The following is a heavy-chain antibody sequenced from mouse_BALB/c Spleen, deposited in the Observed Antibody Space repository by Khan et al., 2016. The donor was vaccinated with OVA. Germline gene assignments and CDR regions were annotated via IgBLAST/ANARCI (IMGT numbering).Heavy chain of an antibody. CDR3: ARTARIKY. D-gene: IGHD1-2*01. J-gene: IGHJ2*01. Sequence: EVQLVESGPGLVKPSQSLSLTCTVTGYSITCGYGWNWLRQFPGNKLEWMGYISYSGSNNNNPSLKSRIFITRDTSKNQFFLLLNSVTTEDTATYYCARTARIKYWGQGTTLTVSS. CDR2: ISYSGSN. V-gene: IGHV3-2*02. CDR1: GYSITCGYG.